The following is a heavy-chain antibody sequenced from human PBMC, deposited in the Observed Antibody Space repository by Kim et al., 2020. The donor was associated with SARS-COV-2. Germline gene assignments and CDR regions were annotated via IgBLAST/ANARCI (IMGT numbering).Heavy chain of an antibody. CDR3: ARLKGDIVVVVSAPGAFDV. Sequence: GESLKISCKGSGYSFTNYWIGWVRQMPGKGLEWMGITYVDDSDESDIRYSPAFEGQVTISVDKSIRPAYLQWSSLKASDTAIYYCARLKGDIVVVVSAPGAFDVWGQGTMVTVST. CDR2: TYVDDSDESDI. CDR1: GYSFTNYW. V-gene: IGHV5-51*01. D-gene: IGHD2-15*01. J-gene: IGHJ3*01.